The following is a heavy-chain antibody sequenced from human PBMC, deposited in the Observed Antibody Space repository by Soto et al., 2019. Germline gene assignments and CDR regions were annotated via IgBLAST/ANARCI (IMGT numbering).Heavy chain of an antibody. J-gene: IGHJ4*02. CDR1: GVSISSYC. CDR2: TYHKSST. Sequence: SETLSLTCSVSGVSISSYCWSWNGQAPGRGIEWIGYTYHKSSTKYSPSLKSRVAISLHTSEDQCSLKMNSGTAADTAVYYCSRIGGYHGPLDYWGQGTPVTVSS. V-gene: IGHV4-59*01. D-gene: IGHD6-25*01. CDR3: SRIGGYHGPLDY.